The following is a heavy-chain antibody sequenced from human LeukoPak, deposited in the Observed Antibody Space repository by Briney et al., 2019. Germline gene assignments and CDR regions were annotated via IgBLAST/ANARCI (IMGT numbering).Heavy chain of an antibody. D-gene: IGHD3-3*01. J-gene: IGHJ4*02. V-gene: IGHV1-46*01. CDR3: AARPIRFLEWLLDY. CDR1: GYTFTKYH. Sequence: ASVRISCKASGYTFTKYHMHWMRQAPGQGLEWMGMINLSGGSTSLAQKFQGRVTMTEDTSTDTAYMELSSLRSEDTAVYYCAARPIRFLEWLLDYWGQGTLVTVSS. CDR2: INLSGGST.